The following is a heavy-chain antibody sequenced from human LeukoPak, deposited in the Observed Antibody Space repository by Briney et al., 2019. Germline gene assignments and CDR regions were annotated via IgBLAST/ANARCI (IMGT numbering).Heavy chain of an antibody. CDR3: ARGRYDILTGEAYCDY. J-gene: IGHJ4*02. V-gene: IGHV1-8*01. Sequence: ASVKVPCKASGYTFTSYDINWVRQATGQGLEWMGWMNPNSGNTGYAQKFQGRVTMTRNTSISTAYMELSSLRSEDTAVYYCARGRYDILTGEAYCDYWGQGTLVTVSS. D-gene: IGHD3-9*01. CDR2: MNPNSGNT. CDR1: GYTFTSYD.